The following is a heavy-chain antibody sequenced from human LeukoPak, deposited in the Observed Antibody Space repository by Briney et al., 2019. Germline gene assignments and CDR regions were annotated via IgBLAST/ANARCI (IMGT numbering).Heavy chain of an antibody. CDR3: ARGPWDC. V-gene: IGHV3-53*05. J-gene: IGHJ4*02. CDR2: IYSDGST. Sequence: GCLRHSRAEPLFAVNRNYITCVRQTPGEGLEWVSVIYSDGSTLYADSVKGRFTISRDNAKNTVYLQMNSLRVEDTAVYYCARGPWDCWGQGTLVTVSS. CDR1: LFAVNRNY.